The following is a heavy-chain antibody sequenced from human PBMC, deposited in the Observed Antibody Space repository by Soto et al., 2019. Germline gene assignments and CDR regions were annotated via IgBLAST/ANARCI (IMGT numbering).Heavy chain of an antibody. D-gene: IGHD3-16*01. Sequence: EVQLLESGGGLVQPGGSLRLSCAASGFTFSSYAMSWVRQAPGKGLEWVSAISGSGGSTYYADSVKGRFTISRDNSKNTLDLQMNSLRAEDKAVYYCAKRLGPDYDYIWGSYHGAFDIWGQGTMVTVSS. J-gene: IGHJ3*02. V-gene: IGHV3-23*01. CDR3: AKRLGPDYDYIWGSYHGAFDI. CDR2: ISGSGGST. CDR1: GFTFSSYA.